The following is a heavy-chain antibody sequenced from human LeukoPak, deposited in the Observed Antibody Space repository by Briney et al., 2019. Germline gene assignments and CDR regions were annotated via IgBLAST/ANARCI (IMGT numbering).Heavy chain of an antibody. J-gene: IGHJ4*02. CDR3: GKARSSGWGDLDY. D-gene: IGHD6-19*01. Sequence: GGSLRLSCAASGFTFDDYAMHWVRQAPGKGLEWVSLISWDGGSTYFADSMKVRFTISRDNSKNSLYLQINSLRTEDTAFYYCGKARSSGWGDLDYWGKGTLVTVSS. CDR2: ISWDGGST. V-gene: IGHV3-43D*03. CDR1: GFTFDDYA.